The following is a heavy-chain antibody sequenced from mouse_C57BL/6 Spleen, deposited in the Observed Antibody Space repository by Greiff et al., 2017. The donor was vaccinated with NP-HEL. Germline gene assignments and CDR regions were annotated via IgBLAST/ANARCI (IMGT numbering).Heavy chain of an antibody. J-gene: IGHJ3*01. Sequence: QVQLQQPGAELVRPGSSVKLSCKASGYTFTSYWMDWVKQRPGQGLEWIGNIYPSDNETHYNQKFKDKATLTVDKSSSTAYMQLSSLTSEDSAVYYCARSDYDYDWFADWGQGTLVTVSA. CDR3: ARSDYDYDWFAD. D-gene: IGHD2-4*01. CDR1: GYTFTSYW. V-gene: IGHV1-61*01. CDR2: IYPSDNET.